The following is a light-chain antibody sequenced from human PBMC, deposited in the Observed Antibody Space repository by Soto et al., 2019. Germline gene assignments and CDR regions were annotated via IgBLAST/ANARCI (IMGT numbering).Light chain of an antibody. CDR1: QSVSSSY. Sequence: EIVLTQSPGTLSLSPGERATLSCRASQSVSSSYLAWYQQKPGQAPRLLISGASSRATGIPDRFSGRGSGTDFTLTISRLEPEDFAVYYCQQYGSSPSTFGQGTKLEVK. CDR3: QQYGSSPST. CDR2: GAS. V-gene: IGKV3-20*01. J-gene: IGKJ2*02.